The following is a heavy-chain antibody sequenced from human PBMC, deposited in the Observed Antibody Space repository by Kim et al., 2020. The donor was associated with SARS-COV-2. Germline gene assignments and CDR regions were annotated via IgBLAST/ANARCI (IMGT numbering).Heavy chain of an antibody. D-gene: IGHD2-15*01. Sequence: SVKVSCKASGGTFSSYAISWVRQAPGQGLEWMGGIIPIFGTANYAQKFQGRVTITADESTSTAYMELSSLRSEDTAVYYCARDPPYGGNKESGYWGQGTLVTVSS. CDR1: GGTFSSYA. J-gene: IGHJ4*02. V-gene: IGHV1-69*13. CDR2: IIPIFGTA. CDR3: ARDPPYGGNKESGY.